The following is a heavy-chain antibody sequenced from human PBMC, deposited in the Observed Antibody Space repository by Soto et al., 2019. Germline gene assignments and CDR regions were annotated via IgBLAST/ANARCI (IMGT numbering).Heavy chain of an antibody. CDR2: INRSGST. V-gene: IGHV4-34*01. Sequence: SETLSLTCAVYGGSFSGYYWSWIRQPPGKGLEWIGEINRSGSTNYNPSLKSRATISVDTSKNQFSLKLSSVTAADTAVYYCARGGPQYYYGSGSYYGPLYHFAYWGQGTLVTVSS. CDR3: ARGGPQYYYGSGSYYGPLYHFAY. J-gene: IGHJ4*02. CDR1: GGSFSGYY. D-gene: IGHD3-10*01.